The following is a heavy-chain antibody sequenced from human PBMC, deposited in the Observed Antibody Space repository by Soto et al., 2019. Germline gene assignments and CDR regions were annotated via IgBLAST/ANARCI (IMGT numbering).Heavy chain of an antibody. CDR2: INPSGGST. D-gene: IGHD2-2*01. Sequence: ASVKVSCKASGYTFTSYYMHWVRQAPGQGLEWMGIINPSGGSTSYAQKFQGRVTMTRDTSTSTVYMELSSLRSEDTAVYYCARVKRGLWSTTKIWENWFDPWGQGTLVTVSS. CDR1: GYTFTSYY. CDR3: ARVKRGLWSTTKIWENWFDP. J-gene: IGHJ5*02. V-gene: IGHV1-46*01.